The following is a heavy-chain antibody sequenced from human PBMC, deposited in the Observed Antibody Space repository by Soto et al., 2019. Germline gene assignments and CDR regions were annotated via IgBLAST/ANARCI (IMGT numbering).Heavy chain of an antibody. CDR2: LWYDGSNQ. J-gene: IGHJ4*02. CDR1: GFSFSSYA. V-gene: IGHV3-33*01. D-gene: IGHD3-3*01. Sequence: QVQLVESGGGGVQPGTSLRLSCAASGFSFSSYAMHWVRQAPGKGLEWVAALWYDGSNQNYAESVKGRFTISRDNSKSTVYLQMNSLKAEDTAVYYCARDINDFWSGYLYWGQGTLVTVSS. CDR3: ARDINDFWSGYLY.